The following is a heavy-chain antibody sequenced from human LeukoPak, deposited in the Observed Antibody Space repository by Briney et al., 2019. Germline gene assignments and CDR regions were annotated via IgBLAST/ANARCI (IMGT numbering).Heavy chain of an antibody. V-gene: IGHV4-4*07. D-gene: IGHD3-10*01. J-gene: IGHJ5*02. CDR1: GGSISSYY. CDR3: ARDGFTMVRGEGWFDP. Sequence: SETLSLTCTVSGGSISSYYWSWIRQPAGKGLEWIGRIYTSGSTNYNPSLKSRVTMSVDTSKNQFSLKLSSVTAADTAVYYCARDGFTMVRGEGWFDPWGQGTLVTVSS. CDR2: IYTSGST.